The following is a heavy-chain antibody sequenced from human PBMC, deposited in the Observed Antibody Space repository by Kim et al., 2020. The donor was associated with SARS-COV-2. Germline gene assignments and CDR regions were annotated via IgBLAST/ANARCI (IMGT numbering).Heavy chain of an antibody. CDR2: GRNK. J-gene: IGHJ5*02. V-gene: IGHV3-30*01. Sequence: GRNKYYVDSVKGRFTISGDNAKNTLYLQMNSLRAGDTAVYYCARVYSSSSWGQGTLVTVSS. D-gene: IGHD6-6*01. CDR3: ARVYSSSS.